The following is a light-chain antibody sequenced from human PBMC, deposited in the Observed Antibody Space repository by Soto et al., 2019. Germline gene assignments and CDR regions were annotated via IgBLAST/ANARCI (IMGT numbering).Light chain of an antibody. CDR1: SSDVGGYDY. CDR3: SSYITTTWV. J-gene: IGLJ3*02. Sequence: QSALTQPASVSGSPGQSITISCTGTSSDVGGYDYVSWYQQHPGKAPKLMIYEVRNRPSGVSHRFSGSKSGNTASLIISGLQAEDEADYYCSSYITTTWVFGAGTKLTVL. V-gene: IGLV2-14*01. CDR2: EVR.